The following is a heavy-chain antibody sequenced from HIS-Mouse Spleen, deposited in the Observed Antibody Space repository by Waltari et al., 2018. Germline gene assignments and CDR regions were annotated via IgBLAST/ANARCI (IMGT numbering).Heavy chain of an antibody. V-gene: IGHV4-39*07. J-gene: IGHJ2*01. CDR2: IYYRGSS. CDR3: AREIPYSSSWYDWYFDL. Sequence: QLQLQESGPGLVKPSETLSLTCTVSGGSISSSSYYWGWIRQPPGKGLEWIGSIYYRGSSSYTPSLKSRVTISVETSKNQFSLKLSSVTAADTAVYYCAREIPYSSSWYDWYFDLWGRGTLVTVSS. D-gene: IGHD6-13*01. CDR1: GGSISSSSYY.